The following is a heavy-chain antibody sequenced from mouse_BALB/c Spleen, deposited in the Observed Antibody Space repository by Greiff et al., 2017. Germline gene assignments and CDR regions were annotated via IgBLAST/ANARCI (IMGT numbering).Heavy chain of an antibody. J-gene: IGHJ2*01. Sequence: VQLQQSGAELARPGASVKMSCKASGYTFTSYTMHWEKQRPGQGLEWIGYINPSSGYTNYNQKFKDKATLTADKSSSTAYMQLSSLTSEDSAVYYCARKIYYGNYFDDWGQGTTLTVSS. V-gene: IGHV1-4*01. CDR2: INPSSGYT. CDR3: ARKIYYGNYFDD. D-gene: IGHD2-1*01. CDR1: GYTFTSYT.